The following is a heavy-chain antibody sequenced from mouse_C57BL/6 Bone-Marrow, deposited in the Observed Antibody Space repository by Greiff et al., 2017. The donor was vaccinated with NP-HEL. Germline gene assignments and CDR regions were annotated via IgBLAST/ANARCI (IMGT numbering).Heavy chain of an antibody. CDR3: ARETYYDYDGAMDY. CDR2: INPNNGGT. Sequence: EVQLQQSGPELVKPGASVKISCKASGYTFTDYYVNWVKQSHGKSLEWIGDINPNNGGTSYNQKFKGKATLTVDKSSSTAYMELRSLTSEDSAVYYCARETYYDYDGAMDYWGQGTSVTVSS. CDR1: GYTFTDYY. V-gene: IGHV1-26*01. D-gene: IGHD2-4*01. J-gene: IGHJ4*01.